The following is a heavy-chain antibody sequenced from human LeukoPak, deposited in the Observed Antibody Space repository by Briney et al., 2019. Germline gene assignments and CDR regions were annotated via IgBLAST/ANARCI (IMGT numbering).Heavy chain of an antibody. V-gene: IGHV5-51*01. J-gene: IGHJ3*02. Sequence: AESLKISCKGSGYSFTSYWIGWVRQMPGKGLEWMGIIYTGDSDTRYSPSFQGQVTISADKSISTAYLQWSSLKASDTAMYYCARHRGLGYCSSTSCYADAFDIWGQGTMVTVSS. D-gene: IGHD2-2*01. CDR3: ARHRGLGYCSSTSCYADAFDI. CDR1: GYSFTSYW. CDR2: IYTGDSDT.